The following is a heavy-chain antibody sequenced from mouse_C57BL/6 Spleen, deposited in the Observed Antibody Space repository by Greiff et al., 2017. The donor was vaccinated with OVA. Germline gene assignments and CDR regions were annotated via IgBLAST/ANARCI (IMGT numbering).Heavy chain of an antibody. CDR2: IDPSDSYT. D-gene: IGHD1-1*01. CDR3: ARDYYGSSYEAMDY. CDR1: GYTFTSYW. J-gene: IGHJ4*01. Sequence: VQLQQPGAELVMPGASVKLSCKASGYTFTSYWMHWVKQRPGQGLEWIGEIDPSDSYTNYNQKFKGKSTLTVDKSSSTAYMQLSSLTSEDSAVYDCARDYYGSSYEAMDYWGQGTSVTVSS. V-gene: IGHV1-69*01.